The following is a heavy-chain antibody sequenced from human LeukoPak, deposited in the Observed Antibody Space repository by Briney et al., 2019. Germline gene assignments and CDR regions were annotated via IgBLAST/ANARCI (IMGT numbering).Heavy chain of an antibody. D-gene: IGHD3-22*01. J-gene: IGHJ4*02. CDR3: ARAITYYYDGSGYGFDY. Sequence: GGSLRLSCAASGFTFSDYYMSWIRQAPGKGLEWVSYISSSGSTIYYADSVKGRFTISRDNAKNSLYLQMNSPRAEDTAVYYCARAITYYYDGSGYGFDYWGQGTLVTVSS. CDR2: ISSSGSTI. CDR1: GFTFSDYY. V-gene: IGHV3-11*04.